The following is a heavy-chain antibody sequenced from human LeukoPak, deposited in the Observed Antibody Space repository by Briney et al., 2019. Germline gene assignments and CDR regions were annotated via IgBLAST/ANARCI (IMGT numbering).Heavy chain of an antibody. CDR3: AREPGYYYDSSGYYTADDY. Sequence: GGSLRLSCVASEFTFANHAKSWVRQAPGKGLEWISAISGAGGSTFYAGSVKGRFTISRDNAKNSLYLQMNSLRAEDTAVYYCAREPGYYYDSSGYYTADDYWGQGTLVTVSS. CDR2: ISGAGGST. D-gene: IGHD3-22*01. CDR1: EFTFANHA. J-gene: IGHJ4*02. V-gene: IGHV3-23*01.